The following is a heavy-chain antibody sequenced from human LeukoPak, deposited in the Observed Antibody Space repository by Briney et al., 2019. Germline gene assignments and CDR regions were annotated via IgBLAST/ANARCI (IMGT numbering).Heavy chain of an antibody. D-gene: IGHD4-17*01. V-gene: IGHV3-72*01. CDR2: TKDKGSGYST. J-gene: IGHJ4*02. Sequence: GGSLRLSCAASGFTFSNAWMSWVRQAPGKGLEWVGRTKDKGSGYSTEYAASVRGRFTISRDDSKSSLFLQVNSLKTEDTAVYFCVSYTYGEPHWGQGTLVTVSS. CDR3: VSYTYGEPH. CDR1: GFTFSNAW.